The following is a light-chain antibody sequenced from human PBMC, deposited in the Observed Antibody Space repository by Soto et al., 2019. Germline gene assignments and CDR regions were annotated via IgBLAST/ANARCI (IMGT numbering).Light chain of an antibody. CDR1: SSDVGGYNY. Sequence: QSALTQPASVSGSPGQSITISCTGTSSDVGGYNYVSWYQQQSGKAPKLMIHEVSNRPSGVSNRFSGSKSGNTASLTISGLQAEDEADCYCSSYTSSRAYVFGIGTTSPS. J-gene: IGLJ1*01. CDR2: EVS. V-gene: IGLV2-14*01. CDR3: SSYTSSRAYV.